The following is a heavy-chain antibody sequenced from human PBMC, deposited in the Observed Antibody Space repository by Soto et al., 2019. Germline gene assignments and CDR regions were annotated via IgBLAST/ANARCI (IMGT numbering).Heavy chain of an antibody. J-gene: IGHJ4*02. Sequence: GSLRLSCAASGFTFSGSAMHWVRQASGKGLEWVGRIRSKANSYATAYAASVKGRFTISRDDSKNTAYLQMNSLKTEDTAVYYCTRHSPTGYSGYDPPRWGQGTLVTVSS. CDR3: TRHSPTGYSGYDPPR. V-gene: IGHV3-73*01. CDR2: IRSKANSYAT. CDR1: GFTFSGSA. D-gene: IGHD5-12*01.